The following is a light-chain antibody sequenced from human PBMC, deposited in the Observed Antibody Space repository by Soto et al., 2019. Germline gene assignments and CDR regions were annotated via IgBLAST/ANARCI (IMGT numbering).Light chain of an antibody. Sequence: AIQMTQSPSSLSASVGDRVTITCRASQGIRSDLGWYQQKPGKAPKLLIYAASNLQSGVPSRFSGSGSGTDFALTISSLQPEDFATYYCLQYYNYPQAFGQGTKVEIK. J-gene: IGKJ1*01. CDR2: AAS. V-gene: IGKV1-6*02. CDR1: QGIRSD. CDR3: LQYYNYPQA.